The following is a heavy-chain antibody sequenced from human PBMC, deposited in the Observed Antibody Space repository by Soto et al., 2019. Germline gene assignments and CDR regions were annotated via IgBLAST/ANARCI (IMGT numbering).Heavy chain of an antibody. D-gene: IGHD3-9*01. CDR3: VRDRDWAFDI. Sequence: EVQLVESGGGLVQPGGSLRLSCAASGYTLGDYDMNWVRQAPGKGLEWVSYIATSGKYIFYPDSVRGRFTISRDDAKNSLYLQLNSLRDEDTAVYYCVRDRDWAFDIWGQGTMVTVSS. V-gene: IGHV3-48*02. J-gene: IGHJ3*02. CDR2: IATSGKYI. CDR1: GYTLGDYD.